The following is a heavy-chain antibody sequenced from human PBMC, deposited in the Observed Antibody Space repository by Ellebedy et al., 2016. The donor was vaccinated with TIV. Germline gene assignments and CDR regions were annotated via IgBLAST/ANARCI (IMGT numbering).Heavy chain of an antibody. V-gene: IGHV3-23*01. D-gene: IGHD6-6*01. CDR1: GFTFSNYA. CDR3: IFKGMSARLY. Sequence: PGGSLRLSCAASGFTFSNYAMTWVRQAPGKGLEWVSLISAGCDTTYYSDSVKGRFTISRDNSKNMLYLQMNRLRVEDTAVYYCIFKGMSARLYWGQGTLVTVSS. J-gene: IGHJ1*01. CDR2: ISAGCDTT.